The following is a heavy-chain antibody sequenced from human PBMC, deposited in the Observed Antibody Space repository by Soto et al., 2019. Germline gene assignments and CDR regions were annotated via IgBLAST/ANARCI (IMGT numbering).Heavy chain of an antibody. V-gene: IGHV3-53*01. J-gene: IGHJ4*02. CDR1: GFTVSNNY. CDR3: ATHPGGGGY. CDR2: IYSGGYT. Sequence: EVQLVESGGGLIQPGGSLRLSCAVSGFTVSNNYMSWVRQAPGKGLEGVSVIYSGGYTAYGDSVKGRFTISRDNSKNPLNLKMNGLGPDAPAGYSWATHPGGGGYWGQGTLVTVSS. D-gene: IGHD3-10*01.